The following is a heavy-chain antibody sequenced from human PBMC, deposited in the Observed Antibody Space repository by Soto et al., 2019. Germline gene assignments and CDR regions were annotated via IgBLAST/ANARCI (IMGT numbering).Heavy chain of an antibody. CDR1: GYSFTTHW. CDR3: ATPVSSPKEADNTSYFYGLDV. J-gene: IGHJ6*02. V-gene: IGHV5-10-1*01. Sequence: PGAVLKISWQACGYSFTTHWITWVRQTARKGLEWMGRIDPSNSYINYSPSFQGDVTITVDRTISAAFLQWSMLEASDNGIYYSATPVSSPKEADNTSYFYGLDVWGQGTKVTVSS. CDR2: IDPSNSYI. D-gene: IGHD3-9*01.